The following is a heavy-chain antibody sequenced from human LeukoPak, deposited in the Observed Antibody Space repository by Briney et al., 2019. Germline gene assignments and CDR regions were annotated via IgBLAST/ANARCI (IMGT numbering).Heavy chain of an antibody. Sequence: SETLSLTCTVSGGSISSYYWSWIRQPPGKGLEWIGYIYYSGSTNYNPSLKSRVTISVDTSKNQFSLKLSSVTAADTAVYYCAREGVDTAMGSFGYWGQGTLVTVSS. J-gene: IGHJ4*02. CDR1: GGSISSYY. D-gene: IGHD5-18*01. CDR2: IYYSGST. V-gene: IGHV4-59*01. CDR3: AREGVDTAMGSFGY.